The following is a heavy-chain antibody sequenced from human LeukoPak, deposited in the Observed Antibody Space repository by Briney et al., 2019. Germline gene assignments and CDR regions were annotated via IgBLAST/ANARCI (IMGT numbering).Heavy chain of an antibody. V-gene: IGHV3-74*01. CDR1: GFTFSSYW. D-gene: IGHD3-22*01. CDR3: ARDGYYDSSGFFDY. Sequence: SGGSLRLSCAASGFTFSSYWMHWVRQAPGKGLVWVLHIYNDGSSITYADSVKGRFTISRDNAKNTLYLQMNSLRAEDTAVYYCARDGYYDSSGFFDYWGQGTLVTVSS. J-gene: IGHJ4*02. CDR2: IYNDGSSI.